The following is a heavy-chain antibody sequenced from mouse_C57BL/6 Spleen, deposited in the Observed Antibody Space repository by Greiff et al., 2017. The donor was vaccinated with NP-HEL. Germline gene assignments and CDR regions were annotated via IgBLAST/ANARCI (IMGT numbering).Heavy chain of an antibody. CDR1: GYTFTDYE. V-gene: IGHV1-15*01. J-gene: IGHJ2*01. CDR3: TRAIYYYGSREYFDY. D-gene: IGHD1-1*01. Sequence: VQLQQSGAELVRPGASVTLSCKASGYTFTDYEMHWVKQTPVHGLEWIGAIDPETGGTAYNQKFKGKAILTADKSSSTDYMELRSLTSEDSAVYYCTRAIYYYGSREYFDYWGQGTTLTVSS. CDR2: IDPETGGT.